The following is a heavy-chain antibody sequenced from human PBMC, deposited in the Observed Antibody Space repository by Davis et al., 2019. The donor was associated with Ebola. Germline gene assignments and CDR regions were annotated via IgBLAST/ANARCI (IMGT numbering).Heavy chain of an antibody. D-gene: IGHD1-26*01. CDR1: GFTFSDYY. V-gene: IGHV3-11*01. Sequence: GGSLRLSCAASGFTFSDYYMSWIRQAPGKGLEWVSYISSSGSTIYYADSVKGRFTISRDNAKNSLYLQMNSLRAADTAVYYCAREARLLPPRGGMDVWGQGTTVTVSS. CDR3: AREARLLPPRGGMDV. CDR2: ISSSGSTI. J-gene: IGHJ6*02.